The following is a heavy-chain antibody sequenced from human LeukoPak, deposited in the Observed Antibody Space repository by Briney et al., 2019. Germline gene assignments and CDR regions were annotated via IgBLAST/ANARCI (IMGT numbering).Heavy chain of an antibody. V-gene: IGHV1-69*05. CDR3: ARGEPAAKYYYYYMDV. Sequence: SGKVSCKADGGTFSSYAISWVRQVPGQVLEWMGGIIPIIGTANYAQKYQGRVTITTDETTSTAYMELSSLRSEDTAVYYCARGEPAAKYYYYYMDVWGKGTMVTVSS. CDR2: IIPIIGTA. CDR1: GGTFSSYA. J-gene: IGHJ6*03. D-gene: IGHD2-2*01.